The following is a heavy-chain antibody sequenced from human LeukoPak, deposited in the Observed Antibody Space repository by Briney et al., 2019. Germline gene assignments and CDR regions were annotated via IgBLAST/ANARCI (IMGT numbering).Heavy chain of an antibody. CDR2: ISYDGSNK. V-gene: IGHV3-30*04. CDR3: ARDGVGSYDHFDY. Sequence: GGSLRLSCAASGFTFSSYAMHWVRQAPGKGLEWVAVISYDGSNKYYADSVKGRFTISRDNAKNSLYLQMNSLTAEDTAVYYCARDGVGSYDHFDYWGQGTLVTVSS. D-gene: IGHD1-26*01. CDR1: GFTFSSYA. J-gene: IGHJ4*02.